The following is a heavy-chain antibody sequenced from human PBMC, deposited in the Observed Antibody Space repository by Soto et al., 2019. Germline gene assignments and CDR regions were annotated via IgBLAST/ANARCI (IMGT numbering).Heavy chain of an antibody. CDR3: ARGDANKIVVTTYSAIDV. V-gene: IGHV1-69*12. Sequence: QVQLVQSGAEVKKPGSSVKVSCKASGGSLSNYGISWVRQAPGQGLEWMGAIIPVFGTPNYAQKFQDRVTITADESTTTFYMEVRSLTSEDTDVYYCARGDANKIVVTTYSAIDVWGQGTTVTVSS. D-gene: IGHD4-17*01. CDR1: GGSLSNYG. CDR2: IIPVFGTP. J-gene: IGHJ6*02.